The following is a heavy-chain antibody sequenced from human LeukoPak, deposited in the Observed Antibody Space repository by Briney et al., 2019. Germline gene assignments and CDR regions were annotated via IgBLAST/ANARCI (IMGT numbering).Heavy chain of an antibody. CDR1: GFTFSSYS. J-gene: IGHJ6*02. Sequence: GGSLRLSCAASGFTFSSYSMNWVRQAPGKGLEWLSYISSSGSSIFYADSVKGRFTISRDNVKNSLYLQMNSLRAEDTAMYYCAREMDIEYSVGYYAMDVWGQGATVTVSS. V-gene: IGHV3-48*01. CDR2: ISSSGSSI. CDR3: AREMDIEYSVGYYAMDV. D-gene: IGHD1-26*01.